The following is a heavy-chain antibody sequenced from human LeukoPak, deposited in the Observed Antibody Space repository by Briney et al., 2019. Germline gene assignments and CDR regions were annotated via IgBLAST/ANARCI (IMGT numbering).Heavy chain of an antibody. Sequence: PSETLSLTCAVYGGSFSGYYWSWIRQPPGKGLEWIGEINHSGSTNYNPSLKSRVTISVDTSKNQFSLKLSSVTAADTAVYYCARGGWGSRTLGHWGQGTLATVSS. V-gene: IGHV4-34*01. CDR2: INHSGST. CDR3: ARGGWGSRTLGH. CDR1: GGSFSGYY. J-gene: IGHJ4*02. D-gene: IGHD6-19*01.